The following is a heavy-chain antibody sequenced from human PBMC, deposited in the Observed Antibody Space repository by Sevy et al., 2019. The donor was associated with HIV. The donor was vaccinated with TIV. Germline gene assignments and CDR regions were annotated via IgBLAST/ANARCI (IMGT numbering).Heavy chain of an antibody. J-gene: IGHJ4*02. CDR2: ITYDGSNK. CDR3: ARAGFWYCSCTGWATHVDY. D-gene: IGHD2-2*01. CDR1: GFTFSSYA. V-gene: IGHV3-30-3*01. Sequence: GGSLRLSCAASGFTFSSYAMHWVRQAPGKGLEWVAVITYDGSNKYYADSVKGRFTISRDNSKNTLYLQMNSLRAEDTAVYYCARAGFWYCSCTGWATHVDYWGQGTLVTVSS.